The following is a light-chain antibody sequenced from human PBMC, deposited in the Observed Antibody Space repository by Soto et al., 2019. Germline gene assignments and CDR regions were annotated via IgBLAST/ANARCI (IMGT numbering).Light chain of an antibody. CDR3: QQTYSTPRT. V-gene: IGKV1-39*01. Sequence: DIQMTQSPSSLSASVGDRVTMTCRASQTISSYLNWYQQKPGKAPNLLIYAASSLQSGVPSRFSGSGSGTDFTPTINSLQPEDVSIYYCQQTYSTPRTFGQGTKVEIK. CDR2: AAS. J-gene: IGKJ1*01. CDR1: QTISSY.